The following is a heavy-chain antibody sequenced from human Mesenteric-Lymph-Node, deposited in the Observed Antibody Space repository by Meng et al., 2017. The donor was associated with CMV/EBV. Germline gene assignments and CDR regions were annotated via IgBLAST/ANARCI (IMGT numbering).Heavy chain of an antibody. D-gene: IGHD3-16*01. Sequence: TWVREYTGQGLQCVGGIIPLDHTHIYAPKVQGRGTISADDSTSTAYMELSSLTSDDTAVYYCVRGFPYYDMVTQSTSYDDSQDWGQGTLVTVSS. CDR3: VRGFPYYDMVTQSTSYDDSQD. CDR2: IIPLDHTH. V-gene: IGHV1-69*01. J-gene: IGHJ1*01.